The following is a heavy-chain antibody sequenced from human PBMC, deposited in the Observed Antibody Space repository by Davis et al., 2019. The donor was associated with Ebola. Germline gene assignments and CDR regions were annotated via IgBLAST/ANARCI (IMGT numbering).Heavy chain of an antibody. CDR3: ARRGGWSGAFLDY. J-gene: IGHJ4*02. CDR2: IYPGDSDT. Sequence: VSCKGSGYTFTTYWIGWVRQMPGKGLEWMGIIYPGDSDTRYSPSFQGQVTISADKSISTAYLQWSSLKASDTAMYYCARRGGWSGAFLDYWGQGTLVTVSS. CDR1: GYTFTTYW. V-gene: IGHV5-51*01. D-gene: IGHD3-3*02.